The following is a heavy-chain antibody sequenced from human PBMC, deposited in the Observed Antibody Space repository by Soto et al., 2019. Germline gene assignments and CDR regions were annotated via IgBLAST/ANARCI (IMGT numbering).Heavy chain of an antibody. Sequence: PGGSLRLSCAASGFTFSRSAVHWVRQAPGKGLEWVALISYDGNNIFYADSVKGRFTISRDNSKNTLHLQMNSLKAEDTAMYYCTTDLAARYYFDNWGQGTLVTVSS. V-gene: IGHV3-30-3*01. CDR2: ISYDGNNI. CDR1: GFTFSRSA. CDR3: TTDLAARYYFDN. J-gene: IGHJ4*02. D-gene: IGHD1-20*01.